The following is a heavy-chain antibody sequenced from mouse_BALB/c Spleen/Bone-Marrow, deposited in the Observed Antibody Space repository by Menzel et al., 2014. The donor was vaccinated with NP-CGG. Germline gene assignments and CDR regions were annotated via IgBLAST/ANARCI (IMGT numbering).Heavy chain of an antibody. Sequence: VEESGPELKKPGETVKISCKASGYTFTNYGMNWVKKAPGKGLKWMGWINTNTGEPTYAEEFKGRFAFSLETSASTAYLQINNLKNEDTATYFCARDYGSSYGWFAYWGQGTLVTVSA. D-gene: IGHD1-1*01. J-gene: IGHJ3*01. CDR3: ARDYGSSYGWFAY. V-gene: IGHV9-3*02. CDR2: INTNTGEP. CDR1: GYTFTNYG.